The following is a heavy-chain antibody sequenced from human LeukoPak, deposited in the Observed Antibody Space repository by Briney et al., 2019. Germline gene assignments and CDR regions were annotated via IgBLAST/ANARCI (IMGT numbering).Heavy chain of an antibody. J-gene: IGHJ4*02. CDR2: ITTSDGNT. V-gene: IGHV3-23*01. Sequence: GGSLRLSCAASGSTFSDYPMNWIRQAPGKGLEWVSTITTSDGNTYYADSVKGRFTVSRDNSKNTLFLQMNSLRAEDTAVYYCAKDGGLWVSAHWGDSWGRGTLVTVSS. CDR1: GSTFSDYP. CDR3: AKDGGLWVSAHWGDS. D-gene: IGHD7-27*01.